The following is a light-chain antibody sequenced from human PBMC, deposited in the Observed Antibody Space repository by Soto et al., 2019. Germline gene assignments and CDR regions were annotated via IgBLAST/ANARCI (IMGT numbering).Light chain of an antibody. V-gene: IGLV2-23*01. CDR2: EGS. Sequence: QSALTQPASVSGSPRQSITISCSGTSTDVGRFDLVSWYQQHPGKAPKLMIFEGSKRASGVSKRFSGSTSGNTASLTISGLQAEDESDDCCCSYVASSTLVFGGGTKLTVL. CDR3: CSYVASSTLV. J-gene: IGLJ3*02. CDR1: STDVGRFDL.